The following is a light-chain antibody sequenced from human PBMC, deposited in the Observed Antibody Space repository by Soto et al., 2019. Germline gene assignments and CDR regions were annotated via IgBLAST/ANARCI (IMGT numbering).Light chain of an antibody. J-gene: IGKJ1*01. CDR1: QGISSW. CDR3: HQANSFLRT. Sequence: DIQMTQAPASVCASVGVRGTIACRASQGISSWLAWYQQKPGTAPKLLIYAASSLQCGVTSRLSGTGYGTALPLTPSTLRAADFPIYFCHQANSFLRTYGQGTKVDIK. CDR2: AAS. V-gene: IGKV1-12*01.